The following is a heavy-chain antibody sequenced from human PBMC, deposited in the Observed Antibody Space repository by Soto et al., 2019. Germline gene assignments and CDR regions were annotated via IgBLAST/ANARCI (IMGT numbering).Heavy chain of an antibody. J-gene: IGHJ4*02. CDR2: IYYSGRT. Sequence: PSETLSLTCIVSGESISSSSYYWGWIRQPPGKGLEWIGSIYYSGRTYYNPSFKSRVTISIATSKNQFSLKLISVAATDTVVYSCARQRTTVVTQAYFDHWGQGALVTVSS. V-gene: IGHV4-39*01. CDR3: ARQRTTVVTQAYFDH. D-gene: IGHD2-21*02. CDR1: GESISSSSYY.